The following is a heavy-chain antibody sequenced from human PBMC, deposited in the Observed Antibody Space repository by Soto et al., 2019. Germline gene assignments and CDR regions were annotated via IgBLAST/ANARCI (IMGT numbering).Heavy chain of an antibody. CDR3: ARGPSIAVAGIVSGDY. V-gene: IGHV3-30-3*01. D-gene: IGHD6-19*01. Sequence: PGGSLRLSCAASGFTFSSYAMHRVRQAPGKGLEWVAVISYDGSNKYYADSVKGRFTISRDNSKNTLYLQMNSLRAEDTAVYYCARGPSIAVAGIVSGDYWGQGTLVTVSS. CDR1: GFTFSSYA. CDR2: ISYDGSNK. J-gene: IGHJ4*02.